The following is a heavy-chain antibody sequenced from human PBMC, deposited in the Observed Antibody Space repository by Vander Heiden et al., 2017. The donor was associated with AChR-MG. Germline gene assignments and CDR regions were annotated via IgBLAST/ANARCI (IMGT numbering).Heavy chain of an antibody. J-gene: IGHJ6*02. Sequence: DVQLVESGGGLVHPGGSLRLSCAASGFSFTTYEMNWVRQTPGKGLEWVSYISSSGTVIYYADSVKGRFTISRDNAKSSLNLQMDSLRAEDTAVYYCARGEVIPAAEDYSYYYGLDVWGQGTTVTGSS. D-gene: IGHD2-2*01. CDR3: ARGEVIPAAEDYSYYYGLDV. CDR2: ISSSGTVI. CDR1: GFSFTTYE. V-gene: IGHV3-48*03.